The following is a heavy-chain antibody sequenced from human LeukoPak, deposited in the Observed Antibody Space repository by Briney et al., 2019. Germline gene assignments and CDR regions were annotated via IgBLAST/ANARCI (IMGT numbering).Heavy chain of an antibody. D-gene: IGHD3-10*01. CDR3: AKGREKISNLGELLNFDY. V-gene: IGHV3-23*01. CDR1: GFTFSSYA. J-gene: IGHJ4*02. Sequence: PGGSLRLSCAASGFTFSSYAMSWVRQAPGKGLEWVSAISGSGGSTYYADSVKGRFTISRDNSKNTLYLQMNSLRAEDTAVYYCAKGREKISNLGELLNFDYWGQGTLVTVSS. CDR2: ISGSGGST.